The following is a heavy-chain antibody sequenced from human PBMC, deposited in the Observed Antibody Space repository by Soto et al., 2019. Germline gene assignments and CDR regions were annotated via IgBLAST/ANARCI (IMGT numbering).Heavy chain of an antibody. V-gene: IGHV3-9*01. CDR1: GFTFDDFA. CDR3: VKDIGASGAYWYFDL. Sequence: EMQLVESGGGLVQPGRSLRLSCAASGFTFDDFAMHWVRQAPGKGLEWVSGINWNSGDIDYADSVRGRFTISRDNAKNALYLQMNSLGAEDAALYYCVKDIGASGAYWYFDLWGRGTLVTVSS. J-gene: IGHJ2*01. D-gene: IGHD2-8*02. CDR2: INWNSGDI.